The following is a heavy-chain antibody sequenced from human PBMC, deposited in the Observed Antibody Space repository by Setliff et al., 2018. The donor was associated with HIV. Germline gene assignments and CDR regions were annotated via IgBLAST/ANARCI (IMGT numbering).Heavy chain of an antibody. V-gene: IGHV1-69*10. J-gene: IGHJ3*02. Sequence: SVKVSCKASGGTSNTYAINWVRQAPGQGLEWMGQVITILDITSYAQKFHGRVTITADESTNTMYMELSSLRSDDTAVYYCAGPRGDEAFDIWGQGTMVTVSS. CDR3: AGPRGDEAFDI. D-gene: IGHD3-10*01. CDR1: GGTSNTYA. CDR2: VITILDIT.